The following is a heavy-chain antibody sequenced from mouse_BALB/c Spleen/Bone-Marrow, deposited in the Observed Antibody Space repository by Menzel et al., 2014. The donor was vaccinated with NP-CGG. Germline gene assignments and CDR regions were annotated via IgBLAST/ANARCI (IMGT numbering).Heavy chain of an antibody. J-gene: IGHJ2*01. V-gene: IGHV5-12-2*01. CDR2: ISNGGGST. CDR3: ARHYYGSSYFDY. D-gene: IGHD1-1*01. CDR1: GFTFSSYT. Sequence: DAQLVESGGGLVQPGGSLKLSCAASGFTFSSYTMSWVRQTPEKRLEWVAYISNGGGSTYYPDTVKGRFTISRDNAKNALCLQMSSLKSEDTAMYYCARHYYGSSYFDYWGQGTTLTVSS.